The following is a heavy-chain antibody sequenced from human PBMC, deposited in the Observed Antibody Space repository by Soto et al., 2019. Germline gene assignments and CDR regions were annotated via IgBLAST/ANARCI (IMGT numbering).Heavy chain of an antibody. D-gene: IGHD6-13*01. CDR3: AILGASYSSSWYSDQYYYYYMDV. Sequence: PGESLKISCKGSGYSFTSYWIGWVRQMPGKGLEWMGIIYPGDSDTRYSPSFQGQVNISADKSIRTAYLQWISLEASDTAMYYCAILGASYSSSWYSDQYYYYYMDVWGKGTTVTVSS. CDR1: GYSFTSYW. V-gene: IGHV5-51*01. J-gene: IGHJ6*03. CDR2: IYPGDSDT.